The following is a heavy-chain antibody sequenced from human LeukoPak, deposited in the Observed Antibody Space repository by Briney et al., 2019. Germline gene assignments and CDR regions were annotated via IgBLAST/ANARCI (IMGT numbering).Heavy chain of an antibody. CDR3: AKDIRTVPAATVFDY. J-gene: IGHJ4*02. CDR1: GFIFDDYA. D-gene: IGHD2-2*01. V-gene: IGHV3-9*01. CDR2: ISWNSGSI. Sequence: PGRSLRLSCAASGFIFDDYAMHWVRQAPGKGLEWVSGISWNSGSIGYVDSVKGRFTISRDNAKNSLYLQMNSLRAEDTALYYCAKDIRTVPAATVFDYWAREPWSPSPQ.